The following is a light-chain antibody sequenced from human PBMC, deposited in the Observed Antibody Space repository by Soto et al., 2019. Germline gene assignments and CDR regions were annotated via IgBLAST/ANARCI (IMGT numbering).Light chain of an antibody. J-gene: IGKJ5*01. V-gene: IGKV3-15*01. Sequence: EIVLTQSPGTLSLSPGERATLSCRASQSVSSNLLAWYQQKPCQAPRLLIYGASTRATGIPVRFSGSGSGTESTLTISSLQSEDFAVYYCQQYNNWPSITFGQGTRLEIK. CDR1: QSVSSN. CDR2: GAS. CDR3: QQYNNWPSIT.